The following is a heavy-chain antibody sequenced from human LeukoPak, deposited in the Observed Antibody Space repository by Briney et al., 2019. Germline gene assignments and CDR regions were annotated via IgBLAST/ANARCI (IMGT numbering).Heavy chain of an antibody. CDR2: IYYSGST. CDR1: GGSISSYY. V-gene: IGHV4-59*08. J-gene: IGHJ5*02. CDR3: ARAPGYCSSTSCYESWFDP. D-gene: IGHD2-2*01. Sequence: PSETLSLTCTVSGGSISSYYWSWIRQPPGKGLEWIGYIYYSGSTNYNPSLKSRVTISVDTSKNQFSLKLSSVTAADTAVYYCARAPGYCSSTSCYESWFDPWGQGTLVTVSS.